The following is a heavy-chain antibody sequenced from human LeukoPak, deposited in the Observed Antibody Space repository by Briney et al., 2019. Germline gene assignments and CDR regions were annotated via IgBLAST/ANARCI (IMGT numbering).Heavy chain of an antibody. CDR2: SSPTGDIT. CDR1: GGSFSGNY. CDR3: ARVPDFIARPCDS. J-gene: IGHJ4*02. Sequence: PSETLSLTCAVYGGSFSGNYWTLLRQTPGRGPEGIGESSPTGDITGYNPSLKGRATISVDSSKNQFSLKLTSVTAADTGVYYCARVPDFIARPCDSWGPGTLVTVSS. D-gene: IGHD2-21*01. V-gene: IGHV4-34*01.